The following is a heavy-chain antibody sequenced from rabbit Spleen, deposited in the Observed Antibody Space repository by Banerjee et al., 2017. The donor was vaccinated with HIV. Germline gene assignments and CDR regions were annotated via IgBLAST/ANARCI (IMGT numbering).Heavy chain of an antibody. V-gene: IGHV1S40*01. CDR1: GFSFISTYW. CDR3: ARDLVTVIGWNFNL. CDR2: INIVTGKT. D-gene: IGHD5-1*01. Sequence: QSLEESGGDLVKPGASLTLTCTASGFSFISTYWICWVRQAPGKGLEWIACINIVTGKTVYASWAKGRFIMSRTSSTTVFLQMTSLTAADTATYFCARDLVTVIGWNFNLWGPGTLVTVS. J-gene: IGHJ4*01.